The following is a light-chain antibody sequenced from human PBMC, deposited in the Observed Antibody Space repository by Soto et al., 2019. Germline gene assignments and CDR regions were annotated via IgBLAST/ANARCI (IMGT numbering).Light chain of an antibody. V-gene: IGKV4-1*01. J-gene: IGKJ1*01. CDR3: QQYYSPPWT. CDR1: QSVLHSSNNKNY. Sequence: DIVMTQSPDSLAVSLGERATINCKSSQSVLHSSNNKNYLAWYQQKPGQPPKLLIYWASIRESGVPDRFSGSESGTDFTLTISSLQAEDVAVYYCQQYYSPPWTFGQGTKVEIK. CDR2: WAS.